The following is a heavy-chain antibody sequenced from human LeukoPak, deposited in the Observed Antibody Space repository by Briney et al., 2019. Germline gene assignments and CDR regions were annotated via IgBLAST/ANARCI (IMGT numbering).Heavy chain of an antibody. D-gene: IGHD1-26*01. J-gene: IGHJ4*02. Sequence: PSETLSFTCTVSHYSISSNYYWGWIRQPPGKGLEWIGSIYHSGSTYYNPSLKSRVTISVDTSKNQFSLKLSSVTAADTAVYYCAVLRGSPRALYFDYWGQGTLVTVSS. CDR3: AVLRGSPRALYFDY. CDR1: HYSISSNYY. V-gene: IGHV4-38-2*02. CDR2: IYHSGST.